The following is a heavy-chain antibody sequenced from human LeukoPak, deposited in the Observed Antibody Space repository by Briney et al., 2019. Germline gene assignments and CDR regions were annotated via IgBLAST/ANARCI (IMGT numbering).Heavy chain of an antibody. V-gene: IGHV4-59*01. J-gene: IGHJ2*01. CDR3: ARSFLGDWYFDL. D-gene: IGHD1-26*01. CDR2: IYYSGST. CDR1: GGSISSYY. Sequence: SETLSLTCTVSGGSISSYYWSWIRQPPGMGLEWIGCIYYSGSTNYNPSLRSRVTISVDTSKDQFSLRLTSVTAADTAVYYCARSFLGDWYFDLWGRGTLVTVSS.